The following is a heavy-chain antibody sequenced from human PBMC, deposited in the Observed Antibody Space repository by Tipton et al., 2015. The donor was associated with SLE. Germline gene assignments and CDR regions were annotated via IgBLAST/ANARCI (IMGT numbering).Heavy chain of an antibody. CDR1: GFTFSSYA. CDR2: ISDSGGGK. V-gene: IGHV3-23*01. CDR3: AKDRDGYSYGSFSI. D-gene: IGHD5-18*01. J-gene: IGHJ3*02. Sequence: SLRLSCAASGFTFSSYAMSWVRQGPGKELEWVSGISDSGGGKNYADSVKGRFTISRDNSKNTLYLEMNSLRAEDTALYYCAKDRDGYSYGSFSIWGQGTMGTVSS.